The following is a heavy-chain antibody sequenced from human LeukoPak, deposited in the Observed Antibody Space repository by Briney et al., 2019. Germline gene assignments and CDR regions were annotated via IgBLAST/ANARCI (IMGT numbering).Heavy chain of an antibody. J-gene: IGHJ4*02. Sequence: GSSVKVSCKASGYAFTSYDINWVRQATGQGLEWMGWMNPNSGNTGYAQKFQGRVTMTRNTSISTAYMELSSLRSEDTAVYYCARGPTYVVPAAAYYFDYWGQGTLVTVSS. V-gene: IGHV1-8*01. CDR2: MNPNSGNT. D-gene: IGHD2-2*01. CDR3: ARGPTYVVPAAAYYFDY. CDR1: GYAFTSYD.